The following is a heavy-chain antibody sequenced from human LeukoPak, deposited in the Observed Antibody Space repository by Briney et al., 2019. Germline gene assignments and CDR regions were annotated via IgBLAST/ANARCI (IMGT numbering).Heavy chain of an antibody. CDR1: GGSISSYY. D-gene: IGHD6-19*01. J-gene: IGHJ4*02. V-gene: IGHV4-59*01. CDR2: IYYSGST. Sequence: SETLSLTCTVSGGSISSYYWSWIRQPPGKGLEWIGYIYYSGSTNYNPSLKSRVTISVDTSKSQFSLKLSSVTAADTAVYYCARVASGWTLLFDYWGQGTLVTVSS. CDR3: ARVASGWTLLFDY.